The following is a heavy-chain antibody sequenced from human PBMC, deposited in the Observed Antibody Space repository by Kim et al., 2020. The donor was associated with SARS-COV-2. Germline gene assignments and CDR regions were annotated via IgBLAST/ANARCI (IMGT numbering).Heavy chain of an antibody. J-gene: IGHJ1*01. D-gene: IGHD3-22*01. CDR2: ISYDGSNK. CDR3: AKDKGTPPYYYDSSGPLGL. Sequence: GGSLRLSCAASGFTFSSYGMHWVRQAPGKGLEWVAVISYDGSNKYYADSVKGRFTISRDNSKNPLYLQMNSLRAEDTAVYYCAKDKGTPPYYYDSSGPLGLWGQGTLVTVSS. V-gene: IGHV3-30*18. CDR1: GFTFSSYG.